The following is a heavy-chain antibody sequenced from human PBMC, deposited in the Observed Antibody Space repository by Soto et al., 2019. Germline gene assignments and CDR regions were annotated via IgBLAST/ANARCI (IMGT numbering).Heavy chain of an antibody. CDR3: AISPYSSSWYYFDY. J-gene: IGHJ4*02. Sequence: GALVKVSCKASGYTFASSGLNWVRQAPGQGLEWMGWISTYNGNTNYAQKFQGRVSMTTDTSTNTAYMELRSLRSDDTAMYYCAISPYSSSWYYFDYWGPGTLVTVSS. CDR2: ISTYNGNT. D-gene: IGHD6-13*01. V-gene: IGHV1-18*01. CDR1: GYTFASSG.